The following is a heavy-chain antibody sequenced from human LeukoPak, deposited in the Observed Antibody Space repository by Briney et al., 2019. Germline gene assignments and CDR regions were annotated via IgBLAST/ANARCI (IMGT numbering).Heavy chain of an antibody. V-gene: IGHV4-31*03. Sequence: SETLSLTCTVSGGSISSGGYYWSWIRQHTGKGLEWIGYIYYSGSTDYNPSLKGRVTISVDTSKNQFSLKLSSVTAADTAVYYCARVVVTTVDLRFDYWGKGSQVTVSS. CDR2: IYYSGST. J-gene: IGHJ4*02. CDR3: ARVVVTTVDLRFDY. CDR1: GGSISSGGYY. D-gene: IGHD2-21*02.